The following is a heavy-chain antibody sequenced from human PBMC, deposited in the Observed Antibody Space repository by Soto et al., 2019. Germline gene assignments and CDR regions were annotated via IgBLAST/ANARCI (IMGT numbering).Heavy chain of an antibody. CDR2: IYYSGST. CDR3: ARRVAVACTVMARLYYFDD. CDR1: GGSISSSSYY. Sequence: SETLSLTCTVSGGSISSSSYYWGWIRQPPGKGLEWIGSIYYSGSTYYNPSLKSRVTISVDTSKNQFSLKLSSVTAADTAVYYCARRVAVACTVMARLYYFDDWGQGTLVTVSS. J-gene: IGHJ4*02. D-gene: IGHD6-19*01. V-gene: IGHV4-39*01.